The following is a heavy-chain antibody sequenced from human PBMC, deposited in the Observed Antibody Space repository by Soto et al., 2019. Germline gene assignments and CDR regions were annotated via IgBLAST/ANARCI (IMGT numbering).Heavy chain of an antibody. Sequence: SVKVSCKASGGTFSSYVISWVRQAPGQGLEWMGGIIPIFGTTNYAQKFQGRVTITADESTSTAYMELSSLRSEDTAVYYCARAVSYDSSGYLPLYFDSWGQGTLVTVSS. CDR1: GGTFSSYV. D-gene: IGHD3-22*01. CDR3: ARAVSYDSSGYLPLYFDS. V-gene: IGHV1-69*13. J-gene: IGHJ4*02. CDR2: IIPIFGTT.